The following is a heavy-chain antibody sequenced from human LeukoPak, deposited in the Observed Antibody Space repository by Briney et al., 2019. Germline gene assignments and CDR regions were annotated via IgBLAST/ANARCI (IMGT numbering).Heavy chain of an antibody. CDR2: IYRNGNT. V-gene: IGHV4-30-2*01. Sequence: SQTLSLTCAVYGGSIRTGDYSWTWLRQPPGKGLEWVGHIYRNGNTFYYPTLKRRVAMFVHRCQNPCYLAPTPVTARDMAAYCCAIGVFVRESPGSWFDRWGQRTLVTVSP. D-gene: IGHD3-10*02. CDR1: GGSIRTGDYS. CDR3: AIGVFVRESPGSWFDR. J-gene: IGHJ5*02.